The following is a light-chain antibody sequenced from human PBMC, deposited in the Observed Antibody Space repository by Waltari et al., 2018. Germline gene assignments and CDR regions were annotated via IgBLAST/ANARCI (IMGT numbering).Light chain of an antibody. CDR3: SSYTITSTVL. J-gene: IGLJ2*01. CDR1: RSDDGGYKY. CDR2: DAS. Sequence: QSALNQPASLSGSPGQSLTIPCTGTRSDDGGYKYVAWYQQHPGKAPELMIYDASNRPAGVSNRFSGSKSGNTASLTISGLQAEDEADYYCSSYTITSTVLFGGGTKLTVL. V-gene: IGLV2-14*03.